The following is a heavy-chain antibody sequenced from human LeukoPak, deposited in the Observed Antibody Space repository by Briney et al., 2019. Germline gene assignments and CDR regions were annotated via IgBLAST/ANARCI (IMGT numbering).Heavy chain of an antibody. V-gene: IGHV4-38-2*01. D-gene: IGHD1-26*01. Sequence: SETLSLTCAVSGYSISSGYYWGWIRQPPGKGLEWIGSIYHSGSTYYNPSLRGRVTMSIDMSKNQFSLNLSSLTAADTAVYYCVRGRNLAFDSWGRGTLVTVSS. CDR1: GYSISSGYY. J-gene: IGHJ4*02. CDR3: VRGRNLAFDS. CDR2: IYHSGST.